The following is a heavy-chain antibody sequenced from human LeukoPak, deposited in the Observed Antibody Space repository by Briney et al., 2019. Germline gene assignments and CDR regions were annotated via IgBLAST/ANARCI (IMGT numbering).Heavy chain of an antibody. D-gene: IGHD5-18*01. CDR2: FDPEESET. Sequence: ASVKVSCKVSGYIFTKLSIHWVRQAPGKGLEWMGGFDPEESETIYAQSFQGRVAMTEDTSTDTAYMELNSLRSEDTALYYCAKERIVGGYRYGPFDHWGQGTLVTVSS. CDR3: AKERIVGGYRYGPFDH. CDR1: GYIFTKLS. V-gene: IGHV1-24*01. J-gene: IGHJ4*02.